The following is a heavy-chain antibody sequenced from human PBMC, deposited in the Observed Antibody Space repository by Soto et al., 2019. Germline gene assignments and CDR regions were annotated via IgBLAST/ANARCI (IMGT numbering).Heavy chain of an antibody. CDR2: IKQDGSEK. D-gene: IGHD6-6*01. CDR3: ARGYSSSSLGAFDY. V-gene: IGHV3-7*04. J-gene: IGHJ4*02. Sequence: HPGGSLRLSCAASGFTFSSYWMSWVRQAPGKGLEWVANIKQDGSEKYYVDSVKGRFTISRDNAKNSLYLQMNSLRAEDTAVYYCARGYSSSSLGAFDYWGQGTVLTVSS. CDR1: GFTFSSYW.